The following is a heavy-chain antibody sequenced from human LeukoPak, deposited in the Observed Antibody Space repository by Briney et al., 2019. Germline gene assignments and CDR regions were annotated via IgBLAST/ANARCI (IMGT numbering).Heavy chain of an antibody. CDR1: GGSIDTYY. V-gene: IGHV4-59*01. CDR3: ARETATLRAFDI. CDR2: IYYSGST. D-gene: IGHD5-24*01. J-gene: IGHJ3*02. Sequence: SSETLSLTCTVSGGSIDTYYWNWIRQPPGKGLEWIGYIYYSGSTNYNPSLKSRVTISVDTSKNQFSLKLSSMTAADTAVYYCARETATLRAFDIWGQGTLVTVSS.